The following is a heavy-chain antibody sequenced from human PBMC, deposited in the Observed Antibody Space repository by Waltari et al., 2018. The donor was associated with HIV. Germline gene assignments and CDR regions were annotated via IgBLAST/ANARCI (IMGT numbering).Heavy chain of an antibody. V-gene: IGHV3-48*04. CDR2: ISSSSSTI. CDR1: GFTFSSYG. D-gene: IGHD3-22*01. CDR3: ARPLGGGYTY. J-gene: IGHJ4*02. Sequence: EVQLVESGGGLVQPGGSLSLSCAASGFTFSSYGMNWVRQAPGKGLEWISYISSSSSTIYYADSVKGRFTISRDNAKNSVYLQMNSLRAEDTAVYYCARPLGGGYTYWGQGTLVTVSS.